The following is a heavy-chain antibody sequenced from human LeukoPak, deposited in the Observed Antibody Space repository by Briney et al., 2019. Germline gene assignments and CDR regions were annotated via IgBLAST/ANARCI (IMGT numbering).Heavy chain of an antibody. J-gene: IGHJ5*02. Sequence: GGSLRLSCAASGFTFTNYWMNWVRQAPGKGLEWVASIKQDGSEKYYVDSVKGRLTISRDNAKNSLYLQMNSLRVEDTAVYYCASRSINWYRGNNWFDPWGQGTLVTVSS. D-gene: IGHD6-13*01. CDR1: GFTFTNYW. CDR3: ASRSINWYRGNNWFDP. V-gene: IGHV3-7*01. CDR2: IKQDGSEK.